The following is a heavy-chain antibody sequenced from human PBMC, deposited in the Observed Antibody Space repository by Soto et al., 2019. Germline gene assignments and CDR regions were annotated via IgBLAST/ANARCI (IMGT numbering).Heavy chain of an antibody. CDR1: GGSISSGGYS. J-gene: IGHJ4*02. V-gene: IGHV4-30-2*01. CDR3: ARRDSGYYDSSGFHDY. D-gene: IGHD3-22*01. CDR2: IYHSGST. Sequence: SETLSLTCAVSGGSISSGGYSWSWIRQPPGKGLEWIGYIYHSGSTYYNPSLKSRVTISVDRSKNQFSLKLSSVTAADTAVYYCARRDSGYYDSSGFHDYWGQGTLVTVSS.